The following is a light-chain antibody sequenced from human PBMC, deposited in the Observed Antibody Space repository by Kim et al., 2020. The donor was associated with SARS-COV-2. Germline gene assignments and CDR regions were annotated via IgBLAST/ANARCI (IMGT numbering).Light chain of an antibody. Sequence: VMTQSPLSLPVTPGEPASISCRSSQRLLHSNGYSYLDWYLQKPGQSPQLLIYLGSNRASGVPDRFSGSGSGTDFTLKISRVEAEDFGVYYCIQALQTPRTFGQGTKLEI. J-gene: IGKJ2*01. CDR3: IQALQTPRT. CDR1: QRLLHSNGYSY. V-gene: IGKV2-28*01. CDR2: LGS.